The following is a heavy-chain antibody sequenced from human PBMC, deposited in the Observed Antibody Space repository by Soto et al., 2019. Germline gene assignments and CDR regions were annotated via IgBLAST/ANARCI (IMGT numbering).Heavy chain of an antibody. Sequence: QVPLVQSGAEVKKPGASVKVSCKASGYTFTRYGISWVRQAPGQGLEWVGWISAYNGNTNYAQKLQGRVTMTKDTSTSTVYMELRSLRSDDTAVYYCARLDSDYDYYYAIDVWGQGTTVTVSS. D-gene: IGHD5-18*01. CDR3: ARLDSDYDYYYAIDV. V-gene: IGHV1-18*01. J-gene: IGHJ6*02. CDR1: GYTFTRYG. CDR2: ISAYNGNT.